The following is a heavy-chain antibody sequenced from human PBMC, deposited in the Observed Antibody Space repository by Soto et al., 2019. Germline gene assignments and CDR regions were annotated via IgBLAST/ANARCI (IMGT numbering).Heavy chain of an antibody. V-gene: IGHV3-13*01. Sequence: GGSLRLSCAASGFTLSSYDMHWVRQSTGKCLEWVSAIGTAGDTYFPTSVKGRFTISRENAKNSLYLQLNSLRAEDTGVYYCARAPRVAQYYYGMDVWGQGTTVTVS. CDR1: GFTLSSYD. CDR2: IGTAGDT. J-gene: IGHJ6*02. D-gene: IGHD2-15*01. CDR3: ARAPRVAQYYYGMDV.